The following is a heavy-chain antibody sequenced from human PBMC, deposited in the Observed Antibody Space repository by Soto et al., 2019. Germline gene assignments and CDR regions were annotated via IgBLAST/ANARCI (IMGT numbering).Heavy chain of an antibody. CDR3: AREAPWGTSQFDY. Sequence: SETLSLTCTVSGGSLSDSYWSWVRQPAGKGLECIGRIYPGGCTNFNPSLRSRVTLSVDTSKNQFSLRLRSVTAADTAVYYCAREAPWGTSQFDYWGHGTLVTVSS. D-gene: IGHD7-27*01. V-gene: IGHV4-4*07. J-gene: IGHJ4*01. CDR1: GGSLSDSY. CDR2: IYPGGCT.